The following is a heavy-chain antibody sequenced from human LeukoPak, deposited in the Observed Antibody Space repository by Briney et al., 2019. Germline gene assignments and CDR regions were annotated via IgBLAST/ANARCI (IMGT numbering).Heavy chain of an antibody. D-gene: IGHD6-13*01. Sequence: NPSETLSLTCTVSGGSISSYYWSWIRQPAGKGLEWIGRIYNSENINYNPSLKSRVTMSVDTSKNHFSLKLSSVTAADTAVYYCARVFSSSDWGFDYYYMDVWGKGTTVTVSS. CDR3: ARVFSSSDWGFDYYYMDV. CDR2: IYNSENI. CDR1: GGSISSYY. J-gene: IGHJ6*03. V-gene: IGHV4-4*07.